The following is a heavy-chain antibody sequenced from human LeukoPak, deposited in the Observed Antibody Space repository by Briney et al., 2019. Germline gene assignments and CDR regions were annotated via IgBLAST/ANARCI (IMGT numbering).Heavy chain of an antibody. J-gene: IGHJ4*02. CDR2: ISYDGSNK. CDR3: TRDQGYCSGDTCYSWAYFDF. Sequence: PGGSLRLSCAASGFTFSSYGMHWVRQAPGKGLEWVAVISYDGSNKYYVDSVKGRFTISRDNSKNTLYLQMNSLRVEDTAVYFCTRDQGYCSGDTCYSWAYFDFWGQGALVSVSS. D-gene: IGHD2-15*01. V-gene: IGHV3-30*03. CDR1: GFTFSSYG.